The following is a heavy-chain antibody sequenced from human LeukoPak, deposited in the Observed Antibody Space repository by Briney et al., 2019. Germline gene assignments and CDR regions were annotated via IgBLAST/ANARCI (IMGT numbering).Heavy chain of an antibody. CDR1: GGSISSGGYY. CDR3: ARDNQKRWFYS. Sequence: SETLSLTCTVSGGSISSGGYYWSWIRQHPGKGLEWLGTYHSGSTDYSPSLKSRLLISADMSKNQFSLRVTSVTAADTAVYYCARDNQKRWFYSWGQGTLVTVSP. J-gene: IGHJ5*01. V-gene: IGHV4-31*03. CDR2: TYHSGST.